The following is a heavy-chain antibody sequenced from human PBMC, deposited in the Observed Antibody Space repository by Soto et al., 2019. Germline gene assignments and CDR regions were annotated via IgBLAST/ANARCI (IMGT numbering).Heavy chain of an antibody. CDR3: ARGAPWNYVHYGMDV. V-gene: IGHV1-46*01. D-gene: IGHD1-7*01. CDR2: INPSGGST. J-gene: IGHJ6*02. CDR1: GYTFTSYY. Sequence: QVQLVQSGAEVKKPGASVEVSCKASGYTFTSYYMHWVRQAPGQGLEWMGIINPSGGSTSYAQKFQGRVTMTRDTSTSTVYMELSSLRSEDTAVYYCARGAPWNYVHYGMDVWGQGTTVTVSS.